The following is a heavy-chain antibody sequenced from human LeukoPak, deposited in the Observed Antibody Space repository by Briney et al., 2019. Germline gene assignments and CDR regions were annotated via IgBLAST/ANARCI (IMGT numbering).Heavy chain of an antibody. V-gene: IGHV3-9*01. D-gene: IGHD3-3*01. CDR1: GFTFGDYA. CDR2: IGWNSGSI. Sequence: PGRSLRLSCAASGFTFGDYAMHWVRQAPGKGLEWVSRIGWNSGSIAYADSVKGRFTISRDNAKNSLYLQMNSLRAEDTAVYYCASELGGVWSGYLNWGQGTLVTVSS. J-gene: IGHJ4*02. CDR3: ASELGGVWSGYLN.